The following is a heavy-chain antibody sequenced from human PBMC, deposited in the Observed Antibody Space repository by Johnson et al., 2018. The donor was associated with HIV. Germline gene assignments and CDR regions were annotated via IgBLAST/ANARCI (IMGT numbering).Heavy chain of an antibody. CDR2: INWNGGST. J-gene: IGHJ3*02. CDR1: GFTFDNYG. CDR3: ARDLLSSHLYAFDI. V-gene: IGHV3-20*04. Sequence: VQLVESGGGVVRPGVSLRLSCAASGFTFDNYGMSWVHQAPGKGLEWVSGINWNGGSTGYADSVKGRFTISRDNAKNSLYLQMNSLRAEDTAVYYCARDLLSSHLYAFDIWGQGTIVTVSS. D-gene: IGHD3-10*01.